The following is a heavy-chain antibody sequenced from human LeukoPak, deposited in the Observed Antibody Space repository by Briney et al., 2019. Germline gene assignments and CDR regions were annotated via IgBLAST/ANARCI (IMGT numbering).Heavy chain of an antibody. V-gene: IGHV3-7*01. CDR2: IKQDGSEK. Sequence: GGSLRLSCAASGFTVSSNYMSWVRQAPGKGLEWVANIKQDGSEKYYVDSVKGRFTISRDNAKNSLYLQMNSLRAEDTAVYYCARGYFDWLSYFDYWGQGTLVTVSS. CDR1: GFTVSSNY. D-gene: IGHD3-9*01. J-gene: IGHJ4*02. CDR3: ARGYFDWLSYFDY.